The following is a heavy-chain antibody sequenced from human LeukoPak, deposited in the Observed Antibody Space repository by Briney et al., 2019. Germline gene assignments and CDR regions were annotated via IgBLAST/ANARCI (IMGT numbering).Heavy chain of an antibody. Sequence: SETLSLTCTVSGGSMTTHHWNSIRQTPGKGLEWIGYVFDSGRTKENPSLKSRVTLSADTSKNQLSLRLSSVTAADTAVYYCTTIKRGNIFGYFDFWGQGILVTVSS. V-gene: IGHV4-59*11. D-gene: IGHD5-18*01. CDR3: TTIKRGNIFGYFDF. J-gene: IGHJ4*02. CDR2: VFDSGRT. CDR1: GGSMTTHH.